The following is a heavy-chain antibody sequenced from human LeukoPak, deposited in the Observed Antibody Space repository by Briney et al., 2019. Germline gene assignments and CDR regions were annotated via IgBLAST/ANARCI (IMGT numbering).Heavy chain of an antibody. CDR1: GGSISSSSYY. J-gene: IGHJ4*02. D-gene: IGHD3-10*01. V-gene: IGHV4-39*01. CDR2: IYYSGST. Sequence: PSETLSLTCTVSGGSISSSSYYWGWIRQPSGKGLEWIGSIYYSGSTYYNPSLKSRVTISVDTSKNQFSLKLSSVTAADTAVYYCARQIDRLGELYYFDYWGQGTLVTVSS. CDR3: ARQIDRLGELYYFDY.